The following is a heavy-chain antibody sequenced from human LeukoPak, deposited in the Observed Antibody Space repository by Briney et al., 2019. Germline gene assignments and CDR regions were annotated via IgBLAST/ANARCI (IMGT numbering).Heavy chain of an antibody. J-gene: IGHJ6*02. V-gene: IGHV3-21*01. CDR3: ARDHEYYDILTGLEYGMDV. CDR1: GFTFSSYS. CDR2: ISSSGSYI. D-gene: IGHD3-9*01. Sequence: PGGSLRLSCAASGFTFSSYSMNWVRQAPGKGLEWVSSISSSGSYIYYADSVKGRFTISRDNAKNSLYLQMNSLRAEDTAVYYCARDHEYYDILTGLEYGMDVWGQGTTVTVSS.